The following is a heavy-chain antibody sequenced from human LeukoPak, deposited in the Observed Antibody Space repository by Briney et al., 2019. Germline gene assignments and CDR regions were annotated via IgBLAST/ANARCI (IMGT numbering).Heavy chain of an antibody. CDR1: GFTFSSYS. CDR3: ARDSWYCSSTSCYRNYYFDY. CDR2: ISSSSTI. D-gene: IGHD2-2*02. Sequence: GGSLRLSCAASGFTFSSYSMNWVRQAPGKGLEWVSYISSSSTIYYADSVKGRFTISRDNAKNSLYLQMNSLRAEDTAVYYCARDSWYCSSTSCYRNYYFDYWGQGTLVTVSS. J-gene: IGHJ4*02. V-gene: IGHV3-48*01.